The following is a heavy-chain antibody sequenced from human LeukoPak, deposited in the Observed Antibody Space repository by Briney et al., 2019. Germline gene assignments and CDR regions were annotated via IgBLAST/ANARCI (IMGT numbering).Heavy chain of an antibody. D-gene: IGHD6-13*01. CDR2: IYTSGST. V-gene: IGHV4-4*07. Sequence: PSETLSLTCTVSGGSISSYYWSWIRQLAGKGLEWIGRIYTSGSTNYNPSLKSRVTMSVDTSKNQFSLKLSSVTAADTAVYYCARDKGYSSSWSSKYNWFDPWGQGTLVTVSS. J-gene: IGHJ5*02. CDR3: ARDKGYSSSWSSKYNWFDP. CDR1: GGSISSYY.